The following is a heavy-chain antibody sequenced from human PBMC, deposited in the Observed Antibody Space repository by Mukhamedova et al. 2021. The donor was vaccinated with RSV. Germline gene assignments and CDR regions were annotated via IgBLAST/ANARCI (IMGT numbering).Heavy chain of an antibody. CDR2: ISGSGGST. Sequence: GKGLEWVSAISGSGGSTYYADSVKGRFTISRDNSKNTLYLQMNSLRAEDTAVYYCAKDSEVRGADYRGQGTLVTVSS. CDR3: AKDSEVRGADY. V-gene: IGHV3-23*01. D-gene: IGHD3-10*01. J-gene: IGHJ4*02.